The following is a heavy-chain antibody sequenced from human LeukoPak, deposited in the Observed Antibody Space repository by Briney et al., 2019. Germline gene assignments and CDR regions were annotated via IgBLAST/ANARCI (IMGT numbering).Heavy chain of an antibody. CDR2: INPHSGGT. Sequence: ASVKVSCKASGYTFTVYYIHWLRQAPGQGPEWMGWINPHSGGTNYAQKFQGRVTMTRDTSISTAYMELSSLRSDDTAMYYCARDLLMYYSGSGESTWGQGTQVTVSS. CDR1: GYTFTVYY. D-gene: IGHD3-10*01. J-gene: IGHJ5*02. CDR3: ARDLLMYYSGSGEST. V-gene: IGHV1-2*02.